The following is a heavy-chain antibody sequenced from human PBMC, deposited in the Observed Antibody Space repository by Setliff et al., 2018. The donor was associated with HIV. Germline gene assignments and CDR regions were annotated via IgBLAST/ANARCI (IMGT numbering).Heavy chain of an antibody. D-gene: IGHD2-21*02. V-gene: IGHV4-34*01. Sequence: SETLSLTCAVYGGSFNGFYWGWARQPPGMGLEWIGSIYHTANTHYSPSLETRVAIFVDTSKNQFSLRLSSVTAADTAVYYCVRHNPTVVTDGYDIWGQGTKVTVSS. CDR1: GGSFNGFY. J-gene: IGHJ3*02. CDR3: VRHNPTVVTDGYDI. CDR2: IYHTANT.